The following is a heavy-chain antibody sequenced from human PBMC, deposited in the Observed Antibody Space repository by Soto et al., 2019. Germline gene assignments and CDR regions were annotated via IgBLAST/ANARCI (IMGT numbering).Heavy chain of an antibody. CDR2: ISYDGSNK. CDR1: GFRFSDYG. D-gene: IGHD1-26*01. V-gene: IGHV3-30*03. Sequence: PGGSLRLSCAASGFRFSDYGMHWVRQAPGKGLEWVAVISYDGSNKYHADSVKGRFTISRDNSKNTLYLQMNSLRAEDTAVYYCARGGPSSGYDYFGMDVWGQGTTVTVSS. CDR3: ARGGPSSGYDYFGMDV. J-gene: IGHJ6*02.